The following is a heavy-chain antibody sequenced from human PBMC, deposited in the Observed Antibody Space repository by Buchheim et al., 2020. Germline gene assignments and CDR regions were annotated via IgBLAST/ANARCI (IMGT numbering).Heavy chain of an antibody. CDR2: ISSSSSTI. Sequence: EVQLVESGGGLVQPGGSLRLSCAASGFTFSSYSMNWVRQAPGKGLEWVSYISSSSSTIYYADSVKGRFTISRDNAKNSLYLQMNSLRAEDTAVYYCAREGVDTAMANYYYYGMDVWGQGTT. V-gene: IGHV3-48*01. J-gene: IGHJ6*02. CDR1: GFTFSSYS. D-gene: IGHD5-18*01. CDR3: AREGVDTAMANYYYYGMDV.